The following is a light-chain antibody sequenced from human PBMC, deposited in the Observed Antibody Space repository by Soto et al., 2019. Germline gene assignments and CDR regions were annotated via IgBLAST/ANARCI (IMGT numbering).Light chain of an antibody. J-gene: IGLJ3*02. CDR2: GVT. V-gene: IGLV2-8*01. Sequence: QSVLTQPPSASGSRGQSVTISCTGTSVDINYVSWFQQHPVKAPKLIICGVTKRPSGVPDRFSGSKSGNTASLTVSGLQDDDEADYYCSLYAGRDIRVFGGVTKLTVL. CDR1: SVDINY. CDR3: SLYAGRDIRV.